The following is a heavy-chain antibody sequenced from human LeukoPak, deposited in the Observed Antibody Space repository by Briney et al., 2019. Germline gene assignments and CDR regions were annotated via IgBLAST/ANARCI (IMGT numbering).Heavy chain of an antibody. V-gene: IGHV3-48*01. CDR2: ITSSSGTI. J-gene: IGHJ4*02. D-gene: IGHD2-21*01. CDR1: GFTFSIYS. Sequence: GGSLRLSCAASGFTFSIYSMNWVRQAPGKGLEWISYITSSSGTIYYTDSVKGRFTISRDNAKNSLYLQMSSLSAEDTAVYYCARVAPGHDIGRGYFDYWGQGTLVTVSS. CDR3: ARVAPGHDIGRGYFDY.